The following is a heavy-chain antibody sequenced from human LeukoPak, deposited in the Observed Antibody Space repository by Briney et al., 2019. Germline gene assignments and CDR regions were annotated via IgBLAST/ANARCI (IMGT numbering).Heavy chain of an antibody. D-gene: IGHD2-2*01. J-gene: IGHJ5*02. CDR1: GYTFTGYY. CDR3: ARGNDLIVVVPSFEYWFDP. Sequence: ASVKVSCKASGYTFTGYYMHWVRQAPGQGLEWMGWINPNSGGTNYAQKFQGRVTMTRDTSISTAYMELSRLRSDDTAVYYCARGNDLIVVVPSFEYWFDPWGQGTLVTVSS. V-gene: IGHV1-2*02. CDR2: INPNSGGT.